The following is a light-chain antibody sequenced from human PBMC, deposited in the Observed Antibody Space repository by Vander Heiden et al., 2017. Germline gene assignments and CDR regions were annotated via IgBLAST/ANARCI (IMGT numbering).Light chain of an antibody. CDR3: QQSYSTPLT. Sequence: IHMTHSPSSLSASVGDRVTITCRASQSISSDLIWYQQKPGKAPNLLIYGASSLQSGVPSRFSGSGSGTDFTLTISSLQPEDFAIYYCQQSYSTPLTFGGGTTVEIK. CDR2: GAS. CDR1: QSISSD. V-gene: IGKV1-39*01. J-gene: IGKJ4*01.